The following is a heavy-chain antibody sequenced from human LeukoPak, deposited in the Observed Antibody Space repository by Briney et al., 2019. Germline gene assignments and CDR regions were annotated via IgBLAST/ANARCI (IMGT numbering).Heavy chain of an antibody. J-gene: IGHJ3*02. D-gene: IGHD2-15*01. CDR3: AREDSGGTDAFDI. Sequence: GGSLRLSCAASGFTFSSYWMSWVRQAPGKGLEWVANIKQDGSGKYYVDSVKGRFTISRDNAKNSLYLQMNSLRAEDTAVYYCAREDSGGTDAFDIWGQGTMVTVSS. CDR1: GFTFSSYW. V-gene: IGHV3-7*01. CDR2: IKQDGSGK.